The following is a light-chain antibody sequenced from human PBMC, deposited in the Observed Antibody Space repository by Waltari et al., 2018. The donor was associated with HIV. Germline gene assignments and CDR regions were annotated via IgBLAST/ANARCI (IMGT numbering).Light chain of an antibody. V-gene: IGLV2-11*01. CDR2: DVK. J-gene: IGLJ3*02. Sequence: QSALTQPPSLSGSPGQSVTIPCTGINDHGDGYKFIYWYPQHPGKEPRLIMKDVKLRWPTSPHGCSCSSAGNTAALVSFGVKSDDEAGYFCGGDVGGFVFPMFGGGTKLTVL. CDR3: GGDVGGFVFPM. CDR1: NDHGDGYKF.